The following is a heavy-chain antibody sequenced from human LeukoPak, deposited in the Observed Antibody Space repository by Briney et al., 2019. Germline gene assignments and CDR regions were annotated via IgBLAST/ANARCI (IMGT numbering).Heavy chain of an antibody. Sequence: ASVKVSCKTSGYTFTSYYIHWVRQAPGQGLEWMGIINPSGGSTSYAQKFQGRVTMTRDTSTSTVYMYLSSLKSEDTAVYYCARDSLYGVVDYWGQGTLVTVSS. CDR3: ARDSLYGVVDY. CDR1: GYTFTSYY. D-gene: IGHD4-17*01. CDR2: INPSGGST. J-gene: IGHJ4*02. V-gene: IGHV1-46*01.